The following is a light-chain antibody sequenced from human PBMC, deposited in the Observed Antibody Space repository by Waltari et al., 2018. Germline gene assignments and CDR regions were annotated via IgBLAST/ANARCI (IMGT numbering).Light chain of an antibody. V-gene: IGLV2-11*01. Sequence: YQQHPGKAPRLMIYDVSKRPSGVPDRFSGSKSGNTASLTISGLQAEDEADYYCCSYAGSYTFVVFGGGTKLTVL. CDR2: DVS. J-gene: IGLJ2*01. CDR3: CSYAGSYTFVV.